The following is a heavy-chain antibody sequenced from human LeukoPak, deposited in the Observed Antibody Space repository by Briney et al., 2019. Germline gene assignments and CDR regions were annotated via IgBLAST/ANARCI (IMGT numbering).Heavy chain of an antibody. V-gene: IGHV3-43D*03. J-gene: IGHJ3*02. Sequence: GGSLRLSCAASGFTFDDYAMHWVRQAPGKGLEWVYLISWDGGGTYYADSVKGRFTISRDNSKNSLYLQMNSLRAEDTALYYCAKSLSLPRSGWGGGAFDIWGQGTMVTVSS. CDR2: ISWDGGGT. D-gene: IGHD6-19*01. CDR1: GFTFDDYA. CDR3: AKSLSLPRSGWGGGAFDI.